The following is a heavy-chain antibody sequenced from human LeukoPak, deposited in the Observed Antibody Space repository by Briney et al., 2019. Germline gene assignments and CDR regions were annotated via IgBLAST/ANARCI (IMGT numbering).Heavy chain of an antibody. V-gene: IGHV3-23*01. CDR2: IGASGDSI. Sequence: GGSLRLSCAVSGFTFSSYAIIWVRQAPGRGLVWVSSIGASGDSIYYTDSVKGRFTISRDNSKNTLYLQMSSLRVEDTAVYYCAKIPDVSDYWGQGTLVTVSS. J-gene: IGHJ4*02. CDR1: GFTFSSYA. CDR3: AKIPDVSDY.